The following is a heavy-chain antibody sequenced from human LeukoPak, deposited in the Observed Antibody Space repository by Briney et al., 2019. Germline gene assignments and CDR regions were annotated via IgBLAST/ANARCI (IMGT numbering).Heavy chain of an antibody. Sequence: ASVKVSCKASGYTFTCYYMHWVRQAPGQGLEWMGWINPNSGGTNYAQKFQGRVTMTRDTSISTAYMELSSLRSEDTAVYYCARVGLRGYYDSSGYYLFDYWGQGTLVTVSS. CDR1: GYTFTCYY. V-gene: IGHV1-2*02. D-gene: IGHD3-22*01. J-gene: IGHJ4*02. CDR3: ARVGLRGYYDSSGYYLFDY. CDR2: INPNSGGT.